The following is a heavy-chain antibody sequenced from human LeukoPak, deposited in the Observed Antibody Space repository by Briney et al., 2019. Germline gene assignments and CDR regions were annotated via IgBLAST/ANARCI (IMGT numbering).Heavy chain of an antibody. CDR2: IYYSGST. V-gene: IGHV4-59*01. Sequence: SETLSLTCTVSGGSISSYYWSWIRQPPGKGLEWIGYIYYSGSTNYNPSLKSRVTISVDTSKNQFSLKLSSVTAADTAVYYCARWRYDSYFDYWGQGTLVTVSS. CDR1: GGSISSYY. CDR3: ARWRYDSYFDY. J-gene: IGHJ4*02. D-gene: IGHD1-1*01.